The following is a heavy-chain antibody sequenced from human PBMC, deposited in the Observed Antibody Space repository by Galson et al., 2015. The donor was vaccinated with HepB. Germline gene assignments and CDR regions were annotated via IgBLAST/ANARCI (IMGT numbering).Heavy chain of an antibody. CDR1: GFTFSSYS. J-gene: IGHJ6*02. D-gene: IGHD6-19*01. CDR2: ISSSSSYI. CDR3: AREAGSYSSGRHHYYYGMDV. V-gene: IGHV3-21*01. Sequence: SLRLSCAASGFTFSSYSMNWVRQAPGKGLEWVSSISSSSSYIYYADSVKGRFTISRDNAMNSLYLQMNSLRAEDTAVYYCAREAGSYSSGRHHYYYGMDVWGQGTTVTVSS.